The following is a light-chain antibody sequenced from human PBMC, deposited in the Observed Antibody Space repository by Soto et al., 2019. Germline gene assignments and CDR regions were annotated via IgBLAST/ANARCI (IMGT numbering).Light chain of an antibody. V-gene: IGKV3-20*01. Sequence: EIVLTQSQATLFLSPGERATLSCRASQTVSSTSLAWYQQKPGQAPSLLIYAASSRATGIPDRFSGSGSATDFTLTISRLEPEDFAVYYCQQYVTSPPRYTFGQGTKLEIK. CDR2: AAS. J-gene: IGKJ2*01. CDR1: QTVSSTS. CDR3: QQYVTSPPRYT.